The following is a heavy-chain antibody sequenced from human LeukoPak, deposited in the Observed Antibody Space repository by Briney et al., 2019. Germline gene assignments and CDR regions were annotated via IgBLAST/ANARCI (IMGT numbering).Heavy chain of an antibody. Sequence: GGSLRLSCAASGFTFSSYAMHWVRQAPGKGLEWVAVISYDGSNKYYADSVKGRFTISRDNSKDTLFLQMHSLRPGDTAVYYCVREDTPATANYWGQGTLVTISS. CDR2: ISYDGSNK. V-gene: IGHV3-30-3*01. D-gene: IGHD2-21*02. CDR1: GFTFSSYA. J-gene: IGHJ4*02. CDR3: VREDTPATANY.